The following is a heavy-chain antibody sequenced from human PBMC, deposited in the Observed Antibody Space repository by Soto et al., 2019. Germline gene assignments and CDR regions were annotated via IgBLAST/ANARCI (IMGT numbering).Heavy chain of an antibody. Sequence: ASVKVSCKASVYTFTSYAMHWVRQAPGQRLEWMGWINAGNGNTKYSQKFQGRVTITRDTSASTAYMELSSLRSEDTAVYYCASDKYYYDSSGYSPWGYYYGMDVWGQGTTVTVSS. D-gene: IGHD3-22*01. V-gene: IGHV1-3*01. J-gene: IGHJ6*02. CDR2: INAGNGNT. CDR1: VYTFTSYA. CDR3: ASDKYYYDSSGYSPWGYYYGMDV.